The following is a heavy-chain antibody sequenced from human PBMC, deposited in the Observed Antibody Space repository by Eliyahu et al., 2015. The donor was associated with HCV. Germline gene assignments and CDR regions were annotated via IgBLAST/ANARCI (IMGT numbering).Heavy chain of an antibody. CDR2: ISATGQTT. Sequence: EVSLLQSGGALVQPGGSLRLSCAASGFRFRDFAMTWVRQPPGKGLEWVSSISATGQTTQYADSVKGRFISSRDNPMNTLYLQLNNVTVEDVAIYYCAKDRDGVALAATLADWGRGTPVAVSS. CDR3: AKDRDGVALAATLAD. D-gene: IGHD5-24*01. J-gene: IGHJ4*02. CDR1: GFRFRDFA. V-gene: IGHV3-23*01.